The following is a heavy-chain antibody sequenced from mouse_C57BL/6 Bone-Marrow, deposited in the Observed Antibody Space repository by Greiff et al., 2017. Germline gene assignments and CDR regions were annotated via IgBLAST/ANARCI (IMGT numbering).Heavy chain of an antibody. Sequence: EVQLVESGPELVKPGASVKISCKASGYTFTDYYMNWVKQSHGKSLEWIGDINPNNGGTSYNQKFKGKATLTVDKSSSTAYMELRSLTSEDSAVYYCARGDFGGWGQATLVTVSA. CDR3: ARGDFGG. CDR1: GYTFTDYY. CDR2: INPNNGGT. J-gene: IGHJ3*02. V-gene: IGHV1-26*01.